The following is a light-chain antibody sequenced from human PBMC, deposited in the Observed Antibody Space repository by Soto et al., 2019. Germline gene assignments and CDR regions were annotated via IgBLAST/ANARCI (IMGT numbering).Light chain of an antibody. J-gene: IGLJ1*01. V-gene: IGLV2-14*03. CDR1: SSDVGDYNY. CDR2: DVS. CDR3: TSYTTSTIPYV. Sequence: QSVLTQPASVSGSPGQSITISCIGTSSDVGDYNYVSWYQRQPGKPPQLIIFDVSTRPSGVSDRFSGSKSGNTASLTISGLQADDEADYFCTSYTTSTIPYVFGSGTKVTVL.